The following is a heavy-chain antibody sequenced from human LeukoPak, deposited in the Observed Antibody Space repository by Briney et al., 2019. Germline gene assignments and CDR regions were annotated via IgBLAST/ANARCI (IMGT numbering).Heavy chain of an antibody. D-gene: IGHD2-15*01. Sequence: NTGGSLRLSCAASGFTFSSYSMNWVRQAPGKGLEWVSSISSSSSYIYYADSVKGRFTISRDNAKNSLYLRMNSLRAEDTAVYYCASLTLLRPFDYWGQGTLVTVSS. J-gene: IGHJ4*02. CDR1: GFTFSSYS. CDR2: ISSSSSYI. CDR3: ASLTLLRPFDY. V-gene: IGHV3-21*01.